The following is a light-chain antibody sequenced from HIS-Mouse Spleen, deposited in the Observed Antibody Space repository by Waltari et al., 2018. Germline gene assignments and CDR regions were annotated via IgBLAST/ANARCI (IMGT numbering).Light chain of an antibody. CDR2: AAS. V-gene: IGKV1-8*01. CDR1: QGISSY. CDR3: QQYYSYPFT. J-gene: IGKJ3*01. Sequence: AIRMTQSPSSFSASTGDRVTITCRVSQGISSYLAWYQQKPGKAPKLLIYAASTVQSGVPSRFSGSGSGTDFTLTISCLQSEDFATYYCQQYYSYPFTFGPGTKVDIK.